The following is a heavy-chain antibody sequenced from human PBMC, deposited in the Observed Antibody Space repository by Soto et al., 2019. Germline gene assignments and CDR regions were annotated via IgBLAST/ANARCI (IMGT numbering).Heavy chain of an antibody. CDR2: ISYGGSNR. J-gene: IGHJ4*02. V-gene: IGHV3-30-3*01. CDR1: GFSFSSYV. D-gene: IGHD2-8*01. CDR3: ARGLGRVDYNAIDH. Sequence: QVQLVESGGGVFQPGKSLRLSCAASGFSFSSYVLHLVRQSPGKGLEWVALISYGGSNRYYADSVEGRFTITRDNSESTGFLEMHSLRPDDTAVYVCARGLGRVDYNAIDHWGQGILVTVSS.